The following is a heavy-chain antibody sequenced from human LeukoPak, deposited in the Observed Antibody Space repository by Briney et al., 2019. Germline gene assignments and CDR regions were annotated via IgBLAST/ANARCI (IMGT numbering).Heavy chain of an antibody. CDR2: IYYSGST. J-gene: IGHJ5*02. V-gene: IGHV4-31*03. Sequence: SETLSLTCTVSGGSISSGGYYWSWIRQRPGKGLEWIGYIYYSGSTYYNPSLKSRVTISVDTSKNQFSLKLSSVTAADTAVYYCARGLYYYDSSGYLWGQGTLVTVSS. CDR1: GGSISSGGYY. D-gene: IGHD3-22*01. CDR3: ARGLYYYDSSGYL.